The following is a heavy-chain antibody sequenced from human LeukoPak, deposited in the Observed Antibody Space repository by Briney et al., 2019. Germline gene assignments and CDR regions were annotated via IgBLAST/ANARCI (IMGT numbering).Heavy chain of an antibody. V-gene: IGHV1-18*01. CDR2: ISAYNGNT. J-gene: IGHJ5*02. D-gene: IGHD3-9*01. CDR1: GYIFTSYG. Sequence: ASVKVSCKASGYIFTSYGISWVRQAPGQGLEWMGWISAYNGNTNYAQKFQGRVIMTTDTSTSTAYMELRSLRSDDTAVYYCARVLDTPLRYFASNWFDLWGQGTLVTVSS. CDR3: ARVLDTPLRYFASNWFDL.